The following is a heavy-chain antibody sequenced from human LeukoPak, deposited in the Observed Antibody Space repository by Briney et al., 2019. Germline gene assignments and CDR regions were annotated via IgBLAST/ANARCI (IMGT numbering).Heavy chain of an antibody. CDR3: PRCSQSGQYFWSGYFNCRRTFDP. V-gene: IGHV4-34*01. CDR1: RGSFSGYY. D-gene: IGHD3-3*01. J-gene: IGHJ5*02. CDR2: VNHSGST. Sequence: SETLSLTCAVYRGSFSGYYWSWIRQTPRKGREWIGEVNHSGSTNYTPSLKSRVTISVDTSKNQFSLKLSSMTAADTAVYSCPRCSQSGQYFWSGYFNCRRTFDPWGQGTLVTVSS.